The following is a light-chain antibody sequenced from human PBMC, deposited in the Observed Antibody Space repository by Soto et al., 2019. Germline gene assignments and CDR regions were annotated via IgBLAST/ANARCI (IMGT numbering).Light chain of an antibody. CDR1: QSVSSN. J-gene: IGKJ5*01. CDR3: QNHNSAPIT. Sequence: EILMTQSPVTLSVSPGERATLSCRASQSVSSNLAWYQQKPGQAPRLLIYDASNRATGIPARFSGSGSGTDFTLAISSLQPEDVASYYCQNHNSAPITFGQGTRLEI. CDR2: DAS. V-gene: IGKV3D-15*01.